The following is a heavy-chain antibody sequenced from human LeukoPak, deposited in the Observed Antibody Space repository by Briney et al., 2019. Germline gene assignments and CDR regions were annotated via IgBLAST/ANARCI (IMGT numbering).Heavy chain of an antibody. J-gene: IGHJ3*02. CDR2: INHSGST. CDR1: GGSFSGYY. V-gene: IGHV4-34*01. Sequence: PSETLSPTCAVYGGSFSGYYWSWIRQPPGKGLEWIGEINHSGSTNYNPSLKSRVTISVDTSKNQFSLKLSSVTAADTAVYYCAITIAVADDAFDIWGQGTMVTVSS. CDR3: AITIAVADDAFDI. D-gene: IGHD6-19*01.